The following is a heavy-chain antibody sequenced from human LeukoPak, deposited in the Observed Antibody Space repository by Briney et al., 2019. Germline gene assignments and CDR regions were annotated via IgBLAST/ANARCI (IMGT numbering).Heavy chain of an antibody. Sequence: GGSLRLSCAASGFTFSSYWMSWVRQAPGKGLEWVGRIKSKTDGGTTDYAAPVKGRFTISRDDSRNTLYLQMNSLKIEDTAVYYCRSGNYYFDFWGQGTLVTVSS. D-gene: IGHD1-26*01. CDR2: IKSKTDGGTT. CDR3: RSGNYYFDF. CDR1: GFTFSSYW. J-gene: IGHJ4*02. V-gene: IGHV3-15*01.